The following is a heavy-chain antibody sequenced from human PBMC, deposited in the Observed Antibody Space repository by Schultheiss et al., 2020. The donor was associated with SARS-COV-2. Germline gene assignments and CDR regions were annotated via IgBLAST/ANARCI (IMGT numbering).Heavy chain of an antibody. D-gene: IGHD6-13*01. Sequence: GESLKISCSASGFTLRNYGMNWVRQAQGKGLEWVAVISYDGSNKYYADSVKGRFTISRDNSKNTLYLQMNSLRAEDTAVYYCARVGSSWYGDYYYYGMDVWGQGTTVTVSS. J-gene: IGHJ6*02. CDR2: ISYDGSNK. CDR3: ARVGSSWYGDYYYYGMDV. V-gene: IGHV3-30*03. CDR1: GFTLRNYG.